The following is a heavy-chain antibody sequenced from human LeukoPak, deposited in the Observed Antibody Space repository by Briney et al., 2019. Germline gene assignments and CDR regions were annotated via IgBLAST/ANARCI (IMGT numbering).Heavy chain of an antibody. CDR2: IGTAGGT. V-gene: IGHV3-13*01. J-gene: IGHJ6*02. D-gene: IGHD3-10*01. Sequence: GGSLRLSCAASGFTFSSYDMHWVRQATGKGLEWVSAIGTAGGTYYPGSVKGRFTISRENAKNSLYLQMNSLRAGDTAVYYCARERGKGAMVRGVITNGYYGMDVWGQGTTVTVSS. CDR1: GFTFSSYD. CDR3: ARERGKGAMVRGVITNGYYGMDV.